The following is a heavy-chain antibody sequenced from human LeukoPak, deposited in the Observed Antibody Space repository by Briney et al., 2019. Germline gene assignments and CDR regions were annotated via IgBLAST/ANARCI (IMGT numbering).Heavy chain of an antibody. CDR1: GGSFSGYY. V-gene: IGHV4-34*01. J-gene: IGHJ5*02. Sequence: NASETLSLTCAVYGGSFSGYYWSWIRQPPGKGLEWIGEINHSGSTNYNSSLKSRVTISVDTSKNQFSLKLSSVTAADTAVYYCARRKLVTKGWFDPWGQGTLVTVSS. D-gene: IGHD2-21*02. CDR3: ARRKLVTKGWFDP. CDR2: INHSGST.